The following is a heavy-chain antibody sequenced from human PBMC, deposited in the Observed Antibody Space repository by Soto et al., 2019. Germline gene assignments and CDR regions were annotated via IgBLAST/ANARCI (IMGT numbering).Heavy chain of an antibody. CDR1: GYTFTSDY. Sequence: GASVKVSCKAFGYTFTSDYMHWVRQAPGHGLEWMGIINPSGGSTSYAQKFQGRVIMTRDTSTSTVYMELSSLRSEDTAVYYCAREYTRITGTTYGMDVWGQGTTVTVSS. D-gene: IGHD1-7*01. CDR3: AREYTRITGTTYGMDV. J-gene: IGHJ6*02. V-gene: IGHV1-46*01. CDR2: INPSGGST.